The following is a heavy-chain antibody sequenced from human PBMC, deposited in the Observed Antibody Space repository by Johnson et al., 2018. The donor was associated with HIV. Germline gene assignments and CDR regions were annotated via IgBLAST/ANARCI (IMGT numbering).Heavy chain of an antibody. Sequence: VQLMESGGGLVKPGGSLRLSCATSGFTFDDYGMSWVRQAPGKGLEWVSGINWNGGSTGYAASVKGRFTISKDNAKNSLLLQMNSLTTEDTAMYYCARGSLTDDSFAEWGQGTMVFVSS. J-gene: IGHJ3*01. CDR2: INWNGGST. CDR3: ARGSLTDDSFAE. D-gene: IGHD2-8*01. CDR1: GFTFDDYG. V-gene: IGHV3-20*04.